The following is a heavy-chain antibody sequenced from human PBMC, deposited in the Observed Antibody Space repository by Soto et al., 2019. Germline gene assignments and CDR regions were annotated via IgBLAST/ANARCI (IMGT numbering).Heavy chain of an antibody. CDR2: FYYSGST. D-gene: IGHD3-3*02. CDR3: ARQEVTRSHFWSGYPRLPQNWFDP. CDR1: CGSISSCSYY. V-gene: IGHV4-39*01. J-gene: IGHJ5*02. Sequence: EALSLTCTVSCGSISSCSYYWGWIRQPPGKGLEWIGSFYYSGSTYYNPSLKSRVTISVDTSKNQFSLKLSSVTAADTAVYYCARQEVTRSHFWSGYPRLPQNWFDPWGQGTLVTVSS.